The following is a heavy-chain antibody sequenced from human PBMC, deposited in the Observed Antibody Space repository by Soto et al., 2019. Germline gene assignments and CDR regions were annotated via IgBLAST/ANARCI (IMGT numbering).Heavy chain of an antibody. CDR2: ISYDGSNK. J-gene: IGHJ4*02. CDR3: AKDLYREDWTPYYFDY. D-gene: IGHD1-1*01. Sequence: QVQLVESGGGVVQPGRSLRLSCAASGFTFSSYGMHWVRQAPGKGLEWVAVISYDGSNKYYADSVKGRFTISRDNSKNTLYLQMNSLRAEDTAVYYCAKDLYREDWTPYYFDYWGQGTLVPVSS. CDR1: GFTFSSYG. V-gene: IGHV3-30*18.